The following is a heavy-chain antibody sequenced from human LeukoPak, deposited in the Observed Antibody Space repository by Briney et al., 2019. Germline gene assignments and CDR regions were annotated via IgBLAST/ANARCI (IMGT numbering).Heavy chain of an antibody. D-gene: IGHD3-22*01. Sequence: SETLSLTCTVSGGSISSYYWSWIRQPPGKGLEWIGYIYYSGSTNYNPSLKSRVTISVDTSKNQFSLKLSSVTAADTAVYYCARARDSSGYSLVSYYYYMDVWGKGTTVTNSS. J-gene: IGHJ6*03. V-gene: IGHV4-59*01. CDR2: IYYSGST. CDR3: ARARDSSGYSLVSYYYYMDV. CDR1: GGSISSYY.